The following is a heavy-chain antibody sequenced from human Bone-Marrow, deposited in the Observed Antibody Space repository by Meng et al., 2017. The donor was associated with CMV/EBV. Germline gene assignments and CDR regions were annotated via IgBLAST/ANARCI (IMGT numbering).Heavy chain of an antibody. Sequence: GESLKISCAASGFTFSNAWMSWVRQAPGKGLEWVGRIKSKTDGGTTDYAAPVKGRFTISRDDSKNTLYLQMNSLKTEDTAVYYCTTGYITIFGVVIRHTDYWGQGTLVTVPQ. CDR2: IKSKTDGGTT. J-gene: IGHJ4*02. V-gene: IGHV3-15*01. CDR1: GFTFSNAW. D-gene: IGHD3-3*01. CDR3: TTGYITIFGVVIRHTDY.